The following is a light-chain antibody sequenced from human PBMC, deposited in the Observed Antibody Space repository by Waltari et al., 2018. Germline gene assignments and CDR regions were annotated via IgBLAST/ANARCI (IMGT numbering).Light chain of an antibody. CDR1: SSDVGTYNY. CDR2: DVS. V-gene: IGLV2-14*03. J-gene: IGLJ2*01. CDR3: SSYTISNTRL. Sequence: QSALTQPASVSGSPGQSITISCTGTSSDVGTYNYVSWYQQPPGRAPQLMIYDVSNRPSGVSNRFSGSKSGNTASLTISGLQAEDEADYYCSSYTISNTRLFGGGTKLTVL.